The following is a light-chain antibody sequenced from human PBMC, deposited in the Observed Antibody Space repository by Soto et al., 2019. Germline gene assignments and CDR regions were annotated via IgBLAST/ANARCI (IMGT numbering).Light chain of an antibody. Sequence: IQMTQSPSSLSASVGDRVTMTCRASQSISSYLNWYQQKPGKAPKLLIYAASSLQSGVPSRFSGSGSGTDFTLTISSLQPEDFATYYCQQSYSTPPLTSGGGTKVDIK. J-gene: IGKJ4*01. CDR3: QQSYSTPPLT. CDR1: QSISSY. V-gene: IGKV1-39*01. CDR2: AAS.